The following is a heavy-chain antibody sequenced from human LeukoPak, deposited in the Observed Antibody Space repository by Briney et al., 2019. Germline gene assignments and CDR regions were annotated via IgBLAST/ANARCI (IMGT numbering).Heavy chain of an antibody. Sequence: GSSVKVSCKASGGTFSSYAISWVRQAPGQGLEWMGWISAYNGNTNYAQKLQGRVTMTTDTSTSTAYMELRSLRSDDTAVYYCAANEYNWFDPWGQGTLVTVSS. CDR3: AANEYNWFDP. CDR1: GGTFSSYA. V-gene: IGHV1-18*01. CDR2: ISAYNGNT. J-gene: IGHJ5*02.